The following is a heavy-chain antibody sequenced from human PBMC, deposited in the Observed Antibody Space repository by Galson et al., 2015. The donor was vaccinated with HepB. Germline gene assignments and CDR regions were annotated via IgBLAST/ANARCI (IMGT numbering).Heavy chain of an antibody. CDR2: IWYDGSNK. V-gene: IGHV3-33*01. CDR3: ARESFAGGFDY. CDR1: GFTFSSYG. J-gene: IGHJ4*02. D-gene: IGHD1-1*01. Sequence: SLRLSCAASGFTFSSYGMHWVRPAPGKGLEWVAVIWYDGSNKYYADSVKGRFTISRDNSKNTLYLQMNSLRAEDTAVYYCARESFAGGFDYWGQGTLVTVSS.